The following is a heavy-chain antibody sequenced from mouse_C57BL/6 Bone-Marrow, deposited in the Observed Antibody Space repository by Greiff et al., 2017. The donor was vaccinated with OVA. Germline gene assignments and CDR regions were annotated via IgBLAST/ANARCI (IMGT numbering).Heavy chain of an antibody. CDR1: GFTFSSYG. Sequence: EVQGVESGGDLVKPGGSLKLSCAASGFTFSSYGMSWVRQTPDKRLEWVATISSGGSYTYYPDSVKGRFTISRDNAKNTLYLQMSSLKSEDTAMYYCARPGTWYFDYWGQGTTLTVSS. D-gene: IGHD4-1*01. CDR3: ARPGTWYFDY. V-gene: IGHV5-6*01. J-gene: IGHJ2*01. CDR2: ISSGGSYT.